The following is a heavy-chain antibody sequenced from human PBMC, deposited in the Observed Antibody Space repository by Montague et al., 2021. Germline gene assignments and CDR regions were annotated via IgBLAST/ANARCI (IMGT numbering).Heavy chain of an antibody. J-gene: IGHJ4*02. CDR3: ARQNSGRYSNFDY. V-gene: IGHV2-5*01. CDR1: GFSLNTRAVG. Sequence: PALVKPTQTLTLTCNFSGFSLNTRAVGVGWIRQPPGKALEWLALIYWNDDKRYSPSLKSRLTITKDTSKNQVVLTMTNADPVNTATYYCARQNSGRYSNFDYWSQGTLITVTS. CDR2: IYWNDDK. D-gene: IGHD6-19*01.